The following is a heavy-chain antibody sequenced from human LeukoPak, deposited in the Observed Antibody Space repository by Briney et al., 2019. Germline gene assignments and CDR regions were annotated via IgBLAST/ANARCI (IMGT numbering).Heavy chain of an antibody. CDR2: ISGYNGNT. J-gene: IGHJ4*02. V-gene: IGHV1-18*01. Sequence: PAASVKVSCKASGYTFTSYGISWVRQAPGQGLEWMGWISGYNGNTNSAQKVQDRVTLTTDTSTSTAYMELRSLRSDDTAVYYCARVGDILTGYPYYFDYWGQGTLVTVSS. D-gene: IGHD3-9*01. CDR3: ARVGDILTGYPYYFDY. CDR1: GYTFTSYG.